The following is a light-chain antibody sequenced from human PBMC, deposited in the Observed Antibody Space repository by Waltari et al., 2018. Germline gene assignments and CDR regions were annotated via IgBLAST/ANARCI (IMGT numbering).Light chain of an antibody. J-gene: IGLJ2*01. V-gene: IGLV4-69*01. CDR2: LNTDGGH. CDR3: QTWGTGIVV. CDR1: SGHSSRV. Sequence: QLVLTQPPSASASLRASVKLTCTLSSGHSSRVIAWHQQQPGKGPRYLMTLNTDGGHTKGYGIPDRFSGSTSGAERYLTIASLQSEDEADYFCQTWGTGIVVFGGGTKLTVL.